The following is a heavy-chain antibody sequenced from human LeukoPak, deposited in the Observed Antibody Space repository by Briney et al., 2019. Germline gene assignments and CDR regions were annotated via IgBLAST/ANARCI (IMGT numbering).Heavy chain of an antibody. V-gene: IGHV1-18*01. J-gene: IGHJ6*02. CDR1: GYTFTSYG. CDR3: ARDLKMDSGSYYVDYYYYGMDV. CDR2: INPYNGNT. Sequence: ASVKVSCKASGYTFTSYGISWVRQAPGQGLEWMGWINPYNGNTNYAQKLQGRVTMTTDTSTTTAYMELRSLRSDDTAVYYCARDLKMDSGSYYVDYYYYGMDVWGQGTTVTVSS. D-gene: IGHD1-26*01.